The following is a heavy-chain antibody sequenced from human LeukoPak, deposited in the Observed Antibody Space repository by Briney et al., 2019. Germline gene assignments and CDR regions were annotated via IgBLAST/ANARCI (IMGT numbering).Heavy chain of an antibody. D-gene: IGHD5/OR15-5a*01. CDR3: AKCVSGFWYLDL. Sequence: GGSLRLSCAASGFTFSSYAMNWVRQAPGKGLEWVSGITGSGGSTDYADSVNGRFTISRDNSKNTLYLQMNSLRAEDTAVYYCAKCVSGFWYLDLWGRGTLVTVSS. CDR1: GFTFSSYA. J-gene: IGHJ2*01. V-gene: IGHV3-23*01. CDR2: ITGSGGST.